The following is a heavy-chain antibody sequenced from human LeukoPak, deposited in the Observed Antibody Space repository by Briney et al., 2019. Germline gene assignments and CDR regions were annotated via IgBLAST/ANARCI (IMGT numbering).Heavy chain of an antibody. CDR1: GGSISSGDYY. J-gene: IGHJ6*03. D-gene: IGHD3-3*01. CDR3: ARWIFGHLYMDV. CDR2: IYYSGST. V-gene: IGHV4-61*08. Sequence: PSETLSLTCTVSGGSISSGDYYWSWIRQPPGKGLEWIGYIYYSGSTNYNPSLKSRVTISVDTSKNQFSLKLSSVTAADTAVYYCARWIFGHLYMDVWGKGTTVTVSS.